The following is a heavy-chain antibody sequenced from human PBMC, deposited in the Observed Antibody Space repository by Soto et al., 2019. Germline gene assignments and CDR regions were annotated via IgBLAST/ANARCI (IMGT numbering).Heavy chain of an antibody. J-gene: IGHJ5*02. CDR3: ARRKVDYDFWSGYRNWFDP. D-gene: IGHD3-3*01. CDR2: IDYSGIT. CDR1: GGSISSSSYY. V-gene: IGHV4-39*01. Sequence: QLQLQESGPGLVKPSETLSLTCTVSGGSISSSSYYWGWIRQPPGKGLEWIGSIDYSGITYYNPSRRSRYTISVDTSKNQFSLQLSSVTAADTAVYYCARRKVDYDFWSGYRNWFDPWGQGTLVTVSS.